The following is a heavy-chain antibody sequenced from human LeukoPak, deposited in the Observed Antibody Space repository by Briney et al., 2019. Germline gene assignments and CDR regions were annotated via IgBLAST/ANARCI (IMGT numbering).Heavy chain of an antibody. Sequence: ASVKVSCKASGYTFTGYYMHWVRQAPGQGLEWMGWIDPNSGGTNYAQKFQGRVTMAREKSISTAYMELSRLRSDDTAVYYCAGDGWYKSYMDVWGKGTTVIVSS. CDR1: GYTFTGYY. CDR2: IDPNSGGT. V-gene: IGHV1-2*02. J-gene: IGHJ6*03. D-gene: IGHD6-19*01. CDR3: AGDGWYKSYMDV.